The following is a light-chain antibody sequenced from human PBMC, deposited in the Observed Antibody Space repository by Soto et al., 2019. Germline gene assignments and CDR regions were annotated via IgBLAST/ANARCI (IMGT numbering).Light chain of an antibody. J-gene: IGKJ4*01. CDR3: QQYESYPVT. V-gene: IGKV1-5*03. CDR2: KAS. Sequence: DSQMTQYPSTLSASVGDRVTITCRASQSISSWLAWYQQKPGKAPKLLISKASTLHSGVPARFSGSGSGTEFTLIISSLQPDDFATYYCQQYESYPVTFGGGTKVEIK. CDR1: QSISSW.